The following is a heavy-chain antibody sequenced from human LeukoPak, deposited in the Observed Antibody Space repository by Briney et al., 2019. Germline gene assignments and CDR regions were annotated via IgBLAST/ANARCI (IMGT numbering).Heavy chain of an antibody. V-gene: IGHV3-15*01. CDR3: TTGGLWYVDY. Sequence: PGGSLRLSCAASGFTFSNAWMSWVRQVPGKGLEWVGRIKSKTDDGTTDYAAPVIGRFNISRDDSKNTLYLQMNSLKGEDTALYYCTTGGLWYVDYWGQGILVTVSS. J-gene: IGHJ4*02. CDR2: IKSKTDDGTT. CDR1: GFTFSNAW. D-gene: IGHD6-13*01.